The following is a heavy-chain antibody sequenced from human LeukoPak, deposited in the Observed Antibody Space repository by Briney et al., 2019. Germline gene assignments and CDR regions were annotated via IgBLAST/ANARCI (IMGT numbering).Heavy chain of an antibody. CDR1: GFTFSSYA. CDR2: ISYDGSNK. CDR3: ARTPTWWGSRGMDV. Sequence: GRSLRLSCAASGFTFSSYAMHWVRQAPGKGLEWVAVISYDGSNKYYADSVKGRFTISRDNSKNTLYLQMNSLRVEDTAVYYCARTPTWWGSRGMDVWGQGTTVTVSS. V-gene: IGHV3-30-3*01. D-gene: IGHD3-16*01. J-gene: IGHJ6*02.